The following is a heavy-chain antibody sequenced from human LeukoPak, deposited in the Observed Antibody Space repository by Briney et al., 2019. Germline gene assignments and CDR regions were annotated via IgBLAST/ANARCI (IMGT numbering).Heavy chain of an antibody. CDR3: ARAGQGVAVTFDY. CDR2: INHSGST. D-gene: IGHD4-17*01. J-gene: IGHJ4*02. CDR1: GGSFSGYY. V-gene: IGHV4-34*01. Sequence: SELLSLTCAVYGGSFSGYYWSWIRQPPGKGLEWIGEINHSGSTNYNPSLKSRVTISVDTSKNQFSLKLSSVTAADTAVYYCARAGQGVAVTFDYWGQGTLVTASS.